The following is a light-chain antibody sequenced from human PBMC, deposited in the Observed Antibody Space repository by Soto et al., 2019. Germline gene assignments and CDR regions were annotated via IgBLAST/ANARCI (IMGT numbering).Light chain of an antibody. V-gene: IGKV3-15*01. Sequence: EIVMTQSPATLSVSPGERATLSCRASQSISSDLAWYQQKPGQAPRLLIYGASTRATGIPARFSGSGFGTEFSLTISSLQSEDFAVYYCQQYNNWPRALTFGGGTKVDIK. J-gene: IGKJ4*01. CDR2: GAS. CDR1: QSISSD. CDR3: QQYNNWPRALT.